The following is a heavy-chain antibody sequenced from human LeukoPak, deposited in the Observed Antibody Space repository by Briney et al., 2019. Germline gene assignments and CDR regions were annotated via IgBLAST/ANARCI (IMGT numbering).Heavy chain of an antibody. Sequence: SETLSLTCTVSGGSISSYYWSWIRQPPGKGLEWIGYIYYSGSTNYNPSLKSRVTISVDTSKNQFSLKLSSVTAADTAVYYCARGRRLFGYYYYIDVWGKGTTVTISS. D-gene: IGHD3-10*01. CDR2: IYYSGST. CDR1: GGSISSYY. V-gene: IGHV4-59*12. CDR3: ARGRRLFGYYYYIDV. J-gene: IGHJ6*03.